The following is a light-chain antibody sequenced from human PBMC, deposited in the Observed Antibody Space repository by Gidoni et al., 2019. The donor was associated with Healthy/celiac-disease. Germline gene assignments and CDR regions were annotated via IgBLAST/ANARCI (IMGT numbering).Light chain of an antibody. CDR2: KAY. J-gene: IGKJ1*01. V-gene: IGKV1-5*03. CDR3: QQYNSYSQGT. CDR1: QSISSW. Sequence: DIKMTQSPSTLSASVGDRVTITCRASQSISSWLAWYQQKPGKAPKLLIYKAYSLESGVPSRFSGSGSGTEFTLTISSLQPDDFATYYCQQYNSYSQGTFGQGTKVEIK.